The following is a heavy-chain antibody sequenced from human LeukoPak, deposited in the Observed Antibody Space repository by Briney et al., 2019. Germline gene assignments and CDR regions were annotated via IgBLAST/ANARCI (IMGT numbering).Heavy chain of an antibody. CDR1: GFTFSGSA. J-gene: IGHJ6*02. V-gene: IGHV3-73*01. CDR2: IRSKANSYAT. D-gene: IGHD2-15*01. CDR3: TTDLEGVVAASGTYYYYYGMDV. Sequence: GRSLRLSCAASGFTFSGSAMHWVRQASGKGLEWVGRIRSKANSYATAYAASVKGRFTISRDDSKNTAYLQMNSLKTEDTAVYYCTTDLEGVVAASGTYYYYYGMDVWGQGTTVTVSS.